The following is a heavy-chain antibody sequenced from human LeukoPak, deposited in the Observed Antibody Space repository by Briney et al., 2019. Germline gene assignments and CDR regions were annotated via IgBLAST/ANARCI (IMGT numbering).Heavy chain of an antibody. Sequence: SETLSLTXTVSGDSIRSYYWSWIRQSPGKGLEWIGYIYYSGSTNYNPSLKSRITISVDRSKNQFSLKLSSVTAADTAVYYCARSGPWGAFDIWGQGTMVTVSS. CDR2: IYYSGST. V-gene: IGHV4-59*01. CDR1: GDSIRSYY. D-gene: IGHD7-27*01. CDR3: ARSGPWGAFDI. J-gene: IGHJ3*02.